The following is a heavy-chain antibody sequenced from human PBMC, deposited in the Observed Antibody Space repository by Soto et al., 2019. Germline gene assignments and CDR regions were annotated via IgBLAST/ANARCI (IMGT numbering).Heavy chain of an antibody. D-gene: IGHD2-15*01. J-gene: IGHJ6*02. Sequence: QVQLQESGPGLVKPSETLSLTCTVSGGSISSYYWSWIRQPPGKGLEWVGYIYYSGSTNYNPSLKSRLTLSVDTSNIQYYLKLSSVGAADTAVDYWARNVGYCSGCSCLVEDDADYGMDVWGRGTTVTVSS. CDR3: ARNVGYCSGCSCLVEDDADYGMDV. CDR2: IYYSGST. CDR1: GGSISSYY. V-gene: IGHV4-59*01.